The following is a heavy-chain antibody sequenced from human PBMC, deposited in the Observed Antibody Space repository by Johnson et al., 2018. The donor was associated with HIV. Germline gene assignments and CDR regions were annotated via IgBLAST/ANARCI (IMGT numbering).Heavy chain of an antibody. CDR2: ISGSGGST. V-gene: IGHV3-23*04. CDR3: ARSGAASIAARGDAFDI. Sequence: VQLVESGGDLVQPGGSLKLSCAASAFAFSDSAIHWVRQASGKGLEWVSAISGSGGSTYYADSVKCRFTISRDIAKTSLYLHMNSLRAVDTAVYYCARSGAASIAARGDAFDIWGQGTMVTVSS. D-gene: IGHD6-6*01. CDR1: AFAFSDSA. J-gene: IGHJ3*02.